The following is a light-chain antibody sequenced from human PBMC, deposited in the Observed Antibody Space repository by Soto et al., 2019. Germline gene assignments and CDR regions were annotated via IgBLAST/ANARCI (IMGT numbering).Light chain of an antibody. J-gene: IGKJ4*01. CDR1: QSVTNW. Sequence: IHMTHSPSTLSASLGDMVAITFRASQSVTNWLAWYQQKPGKAPKLLIFDASSLQSGVPSRFSGGGSGTEFTLSISSLQPDDFATYYCQLYDGHSVFTFGGGTKVDIK. V-gene: IGKV1-5*01. CDR3: QLYDGHSVFT. CDR2: DAS.